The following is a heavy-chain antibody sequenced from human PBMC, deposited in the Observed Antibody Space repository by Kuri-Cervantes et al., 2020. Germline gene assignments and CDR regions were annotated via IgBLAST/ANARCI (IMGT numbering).Heavy chain of an antibody. J-gene: IGHJ6*03. V-gene: IGHV3-48*03. Sequence: GGSLRLSCAASGFTFSSYEMNWVRQAPGKGLEWVSYISSSGSTIYYADSVKGRFTISRDNAKNSLYLQMNSLRAEDTAVYYCAKSSAVCSSTSCSPWWDYYYYMDVWGKGTTVTVSS. CDR3: AKSSAVCSSTSCSPWWDYYYYMDV. CDR1: GFTFSSYE. CDR2: ISSSGSTI. D-gene: IGHD2-2*01.